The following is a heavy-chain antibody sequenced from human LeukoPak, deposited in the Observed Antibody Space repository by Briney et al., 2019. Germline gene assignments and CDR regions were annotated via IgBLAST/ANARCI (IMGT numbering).Heavy chain of an antibody. Sequence: GESLKISCQGSGYSFSPYWIGWVRQMPGKGLEWMGFIYPGDSDTRYSPAFQGQVTISADKYISSAYLQWSSLKPSDTAGYYCAKVVELATLTGDSYTYSYHMDVWGKGTAVTVSS. CDR1: GYSFSPYW. J-gene: IGHJ6*03. CDR3: AKVVELATLTGDSYTYSYHMDV. CDR2: IYPGDSDT. V-gene: IGHV5-51*01. D-gene: IGHD5-24*01.